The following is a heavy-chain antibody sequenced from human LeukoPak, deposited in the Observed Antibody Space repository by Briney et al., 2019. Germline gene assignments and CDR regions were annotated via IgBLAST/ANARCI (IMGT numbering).Heavy chain of an antibody. Sequence: PGGSLRLSCAASGFTFSDYYMSWIRHAPGKGREWVSYISSSSSYTNYADSVRGRFTISRDNAKNSLYLQMNSLRAEDTAVYYCARDLGFGESWDYWGQGTLVTVSS. CDR3: ARDLGFGESWDY. CDR2: ISSSSSYT. J-gene: IGHJ4*02. CDR1: GFTFSDYY. D-gene: IGHD3-10*01. V-gene: IGHV3-11*06.